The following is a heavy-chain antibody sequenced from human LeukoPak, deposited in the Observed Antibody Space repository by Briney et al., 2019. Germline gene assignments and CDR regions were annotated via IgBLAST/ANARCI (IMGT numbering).Heavy chain of an antibody. CDR1: GFTFSSYG. CDR3: AKDREEQWLVRHPTFDP. D-gene: IGHD6-19*01. CDR2: ISYDGSNK. Sequence: GGSLRLSCAASGFTFSSYGMPWVRQAPGKGLEWVAVISYDGSNKYYADSVKGRFIISRDNSKNTLYLQMNSLRAEDTAVYYCAKDREEQWLVRHPTFDPWGQGTLVTVSS. V-gene: IGHV3-30*18. J-gene: IGHJ5*02.